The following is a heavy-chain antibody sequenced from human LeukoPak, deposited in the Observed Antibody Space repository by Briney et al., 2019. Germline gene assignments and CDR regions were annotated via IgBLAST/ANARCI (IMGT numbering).Heavy chain of an antibody. CDR3: AKPNLGGYSSSWGSFDS. CDR2: VSGGGDNT. CDR1: GFTFSSYA. Sequence: HAGGSLRLSCEASGFTFSSYAMSWVRQAPGKGLEWVSAVSGGGDNTYYADSVKGRFTISRDNAKNSLYLQMNSLRDEDTAVYYCAKPNLGGYSSSWGSFDSWGQGTLVTVSS. J-gene: IGHJ4*02. V-gene: IGHV3-23*01. D-gene: IGHD6-13*01.